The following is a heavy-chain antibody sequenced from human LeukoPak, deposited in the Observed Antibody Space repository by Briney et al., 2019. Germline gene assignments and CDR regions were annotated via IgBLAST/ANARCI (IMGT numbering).Heavy chain of an antibody. CDR3: ARLRPRYTYCSGGSCYSRAFDY. J-gene: IGHJ4*02. D-gene: IGHD2-15*01. Sequence: SETLSLTCAVYGGSFSGYYWSWIRQPPGKGLEWIGEINHSGSTNYNPSLKSRVTISVDTSKNQFSLKLSSATAADTAVYYCARLRPRYTYCSGGSCYSRAFDYWGQGTLVTVSS. CDR2: INHSGST. CDR1: GGSFSGYY. V-gene: IGHV4-34*01.